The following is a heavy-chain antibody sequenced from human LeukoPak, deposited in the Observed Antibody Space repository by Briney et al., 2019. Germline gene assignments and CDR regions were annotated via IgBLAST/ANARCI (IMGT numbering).Heavy chain of an antibody. D-gene: IGHD3-3*01. CDR1: GFTFSSYW. Sequence: GGSLRLSCAAPGFTFSSYWMHWVRQAPGKGLVWVSRINSDVSSTNYADSVKGRFTISRDKAKNTLYLQMNSLRAEGTAVYYCARASEWSDYGKVHDAFDIWGQGTMVTVSS. CDR2: INSDVSST. V-gene: IGHV3-74*01. CDR3: ARASEWSDYGKVHDAFDI. J-gene: IGHJ3*02.